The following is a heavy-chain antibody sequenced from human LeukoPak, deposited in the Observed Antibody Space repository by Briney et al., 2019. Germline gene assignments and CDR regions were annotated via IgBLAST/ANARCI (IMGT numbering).Heavy chain of an antibody. CDR3: ARYTGYFDY. J-gene: IGHJ4*02. D-gene: IGHD2-2*02. CDR1: GGSLSGYY. CDR2: INHSGST. Sequence: SETLSLTCAVYGGSLSGYYWSWIRQSPGKGLEWIAEINHSGSTNYNPSLKSRVTISVDRSKNQVSLRLSSVTAADMAVYYCARYTGYFDYWGQGTLVTVSS. V-gene: IGHV4-34*01.